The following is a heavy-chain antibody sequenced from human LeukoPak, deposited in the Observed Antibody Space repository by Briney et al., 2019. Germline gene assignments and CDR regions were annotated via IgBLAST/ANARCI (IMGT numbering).Heavy chain of an antibody. Sequence: PSETLSLTCTVSGGSISSGDYYWSWIRQPPGKGLEWIGYIYYGGSTYYNPSLKSRVTISVDTSKNQFSLKLSSVTAADTAVYYCARHSSYDILTGYLEGWFDPWGQGTLVTVSS. CDR3: ARHSSYDILTGYLEGWFDP. CDR2: IYYGGST. D-gene: IGHD3-9*01. J-gene: IGHJ5*02. V-gene: IGHV4-30-4*01. CDR1: GGSISSGDYY.